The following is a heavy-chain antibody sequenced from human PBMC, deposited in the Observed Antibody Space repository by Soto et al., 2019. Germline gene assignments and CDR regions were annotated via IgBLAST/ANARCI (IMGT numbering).Heavy chain of an antibody. CDR2: INPNSGYI. D-gene: IGHD3-10*01. Sequence: ASVKVSCKASGNTFTRYDINWVRQATGHGLEWMGWINPNSGYIGYAQKFQGRVTMTRDTAIRTAYMEVSRLRSDDTAVYYWARGRASGSYYLLDYWGQGTLVTVSS. J-gene: IGHJ4*02. CDR1: GNTFTRYD. V-gene: IGHV1-8*01. CDR3: ARGRASGSYYLLDY.